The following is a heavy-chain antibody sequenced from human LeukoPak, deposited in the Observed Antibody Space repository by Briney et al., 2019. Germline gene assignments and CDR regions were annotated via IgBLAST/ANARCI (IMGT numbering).Heavy chain of an antibody. Sequence: SETLSLTCTVSGGSISSSSYYWGWIRQPPGKGLEWIGRIYYSGSTYYNPSLKSRVTISVDTSKNQFSLKLSSVTAADTAVYYCARLTVVVVAATVWGKGTTVTVSS. CDR3: ARLTVVVVAATV. V-gene: IGHV4-39*01. J-gene: IGHJ6*04. CDR1: GGSISSSSYY. CDR2: IYYSGST. D-gene: IGHD2-15*01.